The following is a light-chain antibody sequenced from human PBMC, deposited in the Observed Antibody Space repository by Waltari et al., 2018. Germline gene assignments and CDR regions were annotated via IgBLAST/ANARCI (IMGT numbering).Light chain of an antibody. Sequence: EIVLTQSPASLSLSPGDRAPLSCRASHSVDRTLAWYQQRPGQAPRLLIYDASSRATGIPDRFSDSGFGTDFSLTISRLEPEDFAVYYCQKYGTRPATFGQGTNVEVK. V-gene: IGKV3-20*01. CDR2: DAS. CDR1: HSVDRT. J-gene: IGKJ1*01. CDR3: QKYGTRPAT.